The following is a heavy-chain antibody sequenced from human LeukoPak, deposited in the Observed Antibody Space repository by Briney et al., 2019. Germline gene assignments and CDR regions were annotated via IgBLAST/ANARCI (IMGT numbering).Heavy chain of an antibody. CDR2: ISYDGSNK. CDR3: ASMVRGVRNHWFDP. CDR1: GFTFSSYG. J-gene: IGHJ5*02. D-gene: IGHD3-10*01. V-gene: IGHV3-30*03. Sequence: QAGGSLRLSCAASGFTFSSYGMHWVRQAPGKGLEWVAVISYDGSNKYYADSVKGRFTISRDNSKNTLYLQMNSLRAEDTAVYYCASMVRGVRNHWFDPWGQGTLVTVSS.